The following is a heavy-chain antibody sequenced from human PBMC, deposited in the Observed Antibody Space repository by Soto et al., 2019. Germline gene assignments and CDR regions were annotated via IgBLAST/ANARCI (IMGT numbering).Heavy chain of an antibody. CDR2: INHSGST. CDR3: ARGPGIAALGATPPAPAPTYHFDY. Sequence: SETLSLTCAVYGGSFSGYYWSWIRQPPGKGLEWIGEINHSGSTNYNPSLKSRVTISVDTSKNQLSLKLNLVTAADTAVYYCARGPGIAALGATPPAPAPTYHFDYWGQGTLVTVSS. D-gene: IGHD6-13*01. J-gene: IGHJ4*02. CDR1: GGSFSGYY. V-gene: IGHV4-34*01.